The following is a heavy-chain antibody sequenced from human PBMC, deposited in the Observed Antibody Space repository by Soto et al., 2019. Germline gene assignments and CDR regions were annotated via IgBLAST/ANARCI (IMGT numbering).Heavy chain of an antibody. CDR3: ARRTTVTMEIDY. J-gene: IGHJ4*02. CDR1: GGTFSSYA. Sequence: SVKVSCKASGGTFSSYAISWVRQAPGQGLEWMGGISANFGTTNYAQKLQGRVTITADESTSTAYMELRSLRSDDTAVYYCARRTTVTMEIDYWGQGTLVTVSS. CDR2: ISANFGTT. D-gene: IGHD4-17*01. V-gene: IGHV1-69*13.